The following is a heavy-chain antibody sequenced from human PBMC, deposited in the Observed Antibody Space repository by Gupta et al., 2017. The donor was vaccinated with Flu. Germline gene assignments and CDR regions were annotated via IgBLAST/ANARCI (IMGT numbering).Heavy chain of an antibody. CDR3: AQHNYYYDSSGIQNWFDP. V-gene: IGHV4-39*01. Sequence: GKGLEWIGSIYYSGSTYYNPSLKSRVTISVDTSKNQFSLKMSSVTAADSAVFYCAQHNYYYDSSGIQNWFDPWGQGTLVTVSS. D-gene: IGHD3-22*01. CDR2: IYYSGST. J-gene: IGHJ5*02.